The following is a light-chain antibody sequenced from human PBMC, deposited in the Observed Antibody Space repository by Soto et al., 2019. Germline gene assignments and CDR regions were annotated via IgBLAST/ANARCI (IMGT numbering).Light chain of an antibody. J-gene: IGKJ4*01. CDR3: QQYNSYGLT. CDR2: DAS. Sequence: DIQMNQSPSTLSASVGDRVTITCRASQSISSWLAWYQQKPGKAPKLLIYDASSLESGDPSRFSGSVSGTEFTLTISSLQPDDFATYYCQQYNSYGLTFGGGTKVEIK. V-gene: IGKV1-5*01. CDR1: QSISSW.